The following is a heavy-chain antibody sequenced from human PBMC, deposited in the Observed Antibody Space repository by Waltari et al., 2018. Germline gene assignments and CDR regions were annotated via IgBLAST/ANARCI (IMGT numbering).Heavy chain of an antibody. CDR1: GFILNNFG. CDR3: ARDRAYYYGSKTAPLDL. CDR2: IWYDGSQT. D-gene: IGHD3-10*01. J-gene: IGHJ5*02. V-gene: IGHV3-33*01. Sequence: QLQLVESGGGVVQPGRSLRLSCEASGFILNNFGMHWVRQAPGKGLEWVAVIWYDGSQTYYGDSVKGRFTISRDSSKHTVYLQMNSLRAEDTAVYYCARDRAYYYGSKTAPLDLWGQGTVVTVSS.